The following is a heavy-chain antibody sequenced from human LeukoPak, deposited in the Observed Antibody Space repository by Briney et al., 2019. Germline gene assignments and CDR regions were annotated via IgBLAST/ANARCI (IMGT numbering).Heavy chain of an antibody. V-gene: IGHV3-7*01. Sequence: GGSLRLSCAASGFTFSSYWMSWVRQAPGKGLEWVANIKQDGSEKYYVDSVKGRFTISRDNAKNSLYLQMNSLRAEDTAVYYCATGITGTKGVGYFDYWGQGTLVTVSS. CDR2: IKQDGSEK. CDR1: GFTFSSYW. J-gene: IGHJ4*02. D-gene: IGHD1-20*01. CDR3: ATGITGTKGVGYFDY.